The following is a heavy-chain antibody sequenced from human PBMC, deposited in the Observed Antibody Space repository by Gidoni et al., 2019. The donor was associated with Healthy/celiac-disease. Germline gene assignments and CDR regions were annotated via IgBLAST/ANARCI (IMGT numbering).Heavy chain of an antibody. V-gene: IGHV3-23*01. CDR2: ISGSGGST. CDR1: GLPFSSYA. D-gene: IGHD2-2*01. CDR3: AKDYTSVPAAMGDDY. J-gene: IGHJ4*02. Sequence: VQLLESGGGLVQPGGSLRLSCAASGLPFSSYAMCWVRQAPGKGLEWVSAISGSGGSTYYADAVKGRFTISRDNSKNTLYLQMNSLRADDTAVYYCAKDYTSVPAAMGDDYWGQGTLVTVSS.